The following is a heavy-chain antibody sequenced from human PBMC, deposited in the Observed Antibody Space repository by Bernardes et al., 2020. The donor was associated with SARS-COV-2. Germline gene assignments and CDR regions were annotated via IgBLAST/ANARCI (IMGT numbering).Heavy chain of an antibody. D-gene: IGHD3-10*01. J-gene: IGHJ3*01. CDR1: GFNFNNYP. CDR2: ISYDGSIK. CDR3: AKTREVFWFRSGLYAFDF. Sequence: GGSLRLSCAASGFNFNNYPMHWVRQAPGKGLDWVAVISYDGSIKYYADSVKGRFTTSRDSSKNTLYLQMNGLRPEDTAVYYCAKTREVFWFRSGLYAFDFWGRGTMVTVSS. V-gene: IGHV3-30-3*02.